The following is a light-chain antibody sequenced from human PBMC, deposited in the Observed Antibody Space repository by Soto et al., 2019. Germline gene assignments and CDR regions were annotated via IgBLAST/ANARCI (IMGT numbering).Light chain of an antibody. CDR3: SSLTPSSTYV. V-gene: IGLV2-18*02. CDR1: SSDVGSNNR. J-gene: IGLJ1*01. CDR2: DVT. Sequence: QSVLTQPPSVSGSPGQSVAISCSGSSSDVGSNNRVSWYQQSPGTAPKLMIYDVTNRPSGVPDRFSGSKSGNTASLTISGLQAEDEAAYYCSSLTPSSTYVFGPGTTVTVL.